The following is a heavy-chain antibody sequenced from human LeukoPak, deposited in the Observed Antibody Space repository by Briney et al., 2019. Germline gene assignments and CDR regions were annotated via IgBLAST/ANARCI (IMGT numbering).Heavy chain of an antibody. CDR3: ARALNYIVVVPAAIRVDTVYGMDV. D-gene: IGHD2-2*02. V-gene: IGHV4-34*01. J-gene: IGHJ6*02. CDR1: GFTFSNAW. CDR2: INHSGST. Sequence: LRLSCTASGFTFSNAWMSWIRQPPGKGLEWIGEINHSGSTNYNPSLKSRVTISVDTSKNQFSLKLSSVTAADTAVYYCARALNYIVVVPAAIRVDTVYGMDVWGQGTTVTVSS.